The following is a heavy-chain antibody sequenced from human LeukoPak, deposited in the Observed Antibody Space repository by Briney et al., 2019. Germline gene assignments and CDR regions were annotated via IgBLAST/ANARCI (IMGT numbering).Heavy chain of an antibody. CDR2: ISSSGSTI. J-gene: IGHJ4*02. Sequence: PGRSLRLSCAASGFTFSDYYMSWIRQAPGKGLEWVSYISSSGSTIYYADSVKGRFTISRDNAKNSLYLQMNSLRAEDTAVYYCASGDFDGSGEKLIPRPIDYWGQGTLVTVSS. V-gene: IGHV3-11*01. CDR3: ASGDFDGSGEKLIPRPIDY. D-gene: IGHD3-10*01. CDR1: GFTFSDYY.